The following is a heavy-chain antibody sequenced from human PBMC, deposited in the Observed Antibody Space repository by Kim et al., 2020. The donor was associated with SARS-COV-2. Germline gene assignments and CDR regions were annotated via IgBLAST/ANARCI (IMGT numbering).Heavy chain of an antibody. D-gene: IGHD2-15*01. CDR1: GGSFSGYY. V-gene: IGHV4-34*01. J-gene: IGHJ4*02. Sequence: SETLSLTCAVYGGSFSGYYWSWIRQPPGKGLEWIGEINHSGSTNYNPSLKSRVTISVDTSKNQFSLKLSSVTAAETAVYYCARGQARMYCSGGSCYSGFDYWGQGTLVTVSS. CDR2: INHSGST. CDR3: ARGQARMYCSGGSCYSGFDY.